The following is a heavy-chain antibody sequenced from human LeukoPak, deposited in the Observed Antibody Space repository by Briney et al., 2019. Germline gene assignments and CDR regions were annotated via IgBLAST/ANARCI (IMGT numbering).Heavy chain of an antibody. CDR3: ARGPRGFGEFSSLAS. Sequence: SETLSLTCTVSGASISSYYWSWIRQPPGKGLEWIGYIYYSGTTNYNPSLKSRVTMSVDTTKNQFSLKLSSVTAADTAVYYCARGPRGFGEFSSLASWGQGTLVTVSS. CDR1: GASISSYY. J-gene: IGHJ5*02. CDR2: IYYSGTT. V-gene: IGHV4-59*01. D-gene: IGHD3-10*01.